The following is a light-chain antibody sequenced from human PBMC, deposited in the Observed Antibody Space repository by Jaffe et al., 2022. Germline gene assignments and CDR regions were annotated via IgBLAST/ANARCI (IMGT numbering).Light chain of an antibody. CDR3: TSYTISSTLV. CDR2: DVS. Sequence: QSALTQPASVSGSPGQSITISCTGTSSDVGGYNYVSWYQQHPGKAPKVMIYDVSNRPSGVSNRFSGSKSGNTASLTISGLQAEDEADYYCTSYTISSTLVFGGGTKLTVL. V-gene: IGLV2-14*03. CDR1: SSDVGGYNY. J-gene: IGLJ2*01.